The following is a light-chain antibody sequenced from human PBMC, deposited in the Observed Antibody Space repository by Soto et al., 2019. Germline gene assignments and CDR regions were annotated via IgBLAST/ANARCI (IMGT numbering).Light chain of an antibody. CDR3: CSYAASSTYWV. CDR1: SSDVGTYKL. V-gene: IGLV2-23*01. J-gene: IGLJ3*02. CDR2: EAT. Sequence: QSALTQPASVSGSPGQSITISCTGTSSDVGTYKLVSWYQQHPGKAPKVLIYEATRRPSGISSRFSGSRSDSTASLTISGLQAEDEADYYCCSYAASSTYWVFGGGTKLTVL.